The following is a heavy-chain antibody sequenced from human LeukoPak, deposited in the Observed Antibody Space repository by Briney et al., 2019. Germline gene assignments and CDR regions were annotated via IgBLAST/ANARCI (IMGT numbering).Heavy chain of an antibody. Sequence: SETLSLTCTVSGGSISSGKYYWSWIRQPAGKGLEWIGHIYTSGITNYNPSLKSQVAMSVNTSKNQFSLKLRSVTAADTAVYYCARTCYYETTGPQDAFDIWGQGTMVTVSS. CDR2: IYTSGIT. V-gene: IGHV4-61*09. J-gene: IGHJ3*02. CDR1: GGSISSGKYY. D-gene: IGHD3-22*01. CDR3: ARTCYYETTGPQDAFDI.